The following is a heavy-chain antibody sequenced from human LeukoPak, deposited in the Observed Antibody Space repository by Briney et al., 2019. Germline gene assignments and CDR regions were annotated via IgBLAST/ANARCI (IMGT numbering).Heavy chain of an antibody. CDR2: INSDGSST. CDR3: VRGNDFWSGYCDY. J-gene: IGHJ4*02. Sequence: GGSLRLSCAASGLTFSSYWMHWVRQAPGKGLVWVSRINSDGSSTTYADSVKGRFTMSRDNAKNTLYLQMNSLRAEDTAVYYCVRGNDFWSGYCDYWGQGTLVTVSS. V-gene: IGHV3-74*01. D-gene: IGHD3-3*01. CDR1: GLTFSSYW.